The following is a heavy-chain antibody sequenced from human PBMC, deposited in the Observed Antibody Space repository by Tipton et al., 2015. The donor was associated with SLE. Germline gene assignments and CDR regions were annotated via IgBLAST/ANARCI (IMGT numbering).Heavy chain of an antibody. CDR3: AAADVTAILGYMDV. V-gene: IGHV1-58*01. Sequence: QLVQSGAEAKKPGTSLKVSCTVSGFTFRSSAVQWVRQVRGQRLEWIGWLAVGNGNTSVSQKFQDRLHITSDMSTATATLELSSLTSEDTAVYYCAAADVTAILGYMDVWGTGTTVTVSS. CDR2: LAVGNGNT. CDR1: GFTFRSSA. J-gene: IGHJ6*03. D-gene: IGHD2-21*02.